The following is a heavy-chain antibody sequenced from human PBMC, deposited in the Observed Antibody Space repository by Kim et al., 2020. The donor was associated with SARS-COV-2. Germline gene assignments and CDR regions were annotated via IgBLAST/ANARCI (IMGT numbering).Heavy chain of an antibody. D-gene: IGHD1-26*01. J-gene: IGHJ6*01. CDR1: GFTLSNYA. Sequence: GGSLRLSCEASGFTLSNYAMHWVRQAPGKGLEWVTFLSFVGDTEYHIDSVKGRFIISRDNYKHTLYLQRNNLRREDTAVYYCARVGEPRGYDDYYCMDVWGQGATVAVFS. V-gene: IGHV3-30*04. CDR3: ARVGEPRGYDDYYCMDV. CDR2: LSFVGDTE.